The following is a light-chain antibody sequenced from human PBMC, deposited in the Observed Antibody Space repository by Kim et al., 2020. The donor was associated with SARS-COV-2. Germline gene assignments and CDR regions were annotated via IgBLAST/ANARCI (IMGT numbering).Light chain of an antibody. CDR1: SLKSYY. J-gene: IGLJ2*01. CDR2: GKN. Sequence: VALGKTYKITCKGDSLKSYYGTWYQQKPGQAPILVIYGKNNRPSGIPDRFSGSSSGNTASLTITGTQAGDEADYYCNSRDSNDNVVFGGGTQLTVL. V-gene: IGLV3-19*01. CDR3: NSRDSNDNVV.